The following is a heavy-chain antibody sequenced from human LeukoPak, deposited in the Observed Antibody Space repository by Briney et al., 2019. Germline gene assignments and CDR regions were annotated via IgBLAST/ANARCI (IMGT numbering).Heavy chain of an antibody. J-gene: IGHJ3*02. D-gene: IGHD2-15*01. CDR1: GFTFSSYA. CDR2: IWYDGSND. CDR3: AREADCSGGSCYRGAFDI. V-gene: IGHV3-33*08. Sequence: HPGAPLILSCAASGFTFSSYAMSWGRQDPGKGLQWVAAIWYDGSNDYYADSVKGRFTIYRDNSKNTLSLQMKSLRAGDTAVYYCAREADCSGGSCYRGAFDIWGQGTMVTVSS.